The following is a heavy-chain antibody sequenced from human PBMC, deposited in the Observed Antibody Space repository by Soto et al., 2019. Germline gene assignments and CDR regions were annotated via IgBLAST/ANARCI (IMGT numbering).Heavy chain of an antibody. Sequence: GSLRLSCAASGFTFSSYEMNWVRQAPGKGLEWVSYISSSGSTIYYADSVKGRFTISRDNAKNSLYLQMNSLRAEDTAVYYCARALTAMASFFDYWGQGTLVTVSS. J-gene: IGHJ4*02. V-gene: IGHV3-48*03. CDR3: ARALTAMASFFDY. CDR1: GFTFSSYE. CDR2: ISSSGSTI. D-gene: IGHD5-18*01.